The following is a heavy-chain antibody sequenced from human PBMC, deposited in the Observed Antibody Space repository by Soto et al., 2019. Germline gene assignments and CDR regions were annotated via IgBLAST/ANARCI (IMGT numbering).Heavy chain of an antibody. Sequence: QVQLQQWGAGLLKPSETLSLTCAVYGGSFSGYYWRWIRQPPGKGLEWIGEIDHSGSTNYNPSLKSRVTISVDTSKNQFSLKLNSVTAADTAVYYCASASADILATGDYWGQGTLVTVSS. CDR3: ASASADILATGDY. V-gene: IGHV4-34*01. CDR2: IDHSGST. CDR1: GGSFSGYY. J-gene: IGHJ4*02. D-gene: IGHD5-12*01.